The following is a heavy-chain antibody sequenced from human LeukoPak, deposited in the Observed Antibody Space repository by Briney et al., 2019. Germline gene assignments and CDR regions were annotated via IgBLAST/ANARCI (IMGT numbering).Heavy chain of an antibody. CDR3: AKYYYDSTGNSFFDY. V-gene: IGHV4-30-2*01. CDR1: GFSISSGAYS. Sequence: SSETLSLTCSVSGFSISSGAYSWGWIRQAPGKGLEWIGHIWHGGTTYYNPSLKSRVTISLDRSKIQFSLKVTSVTAADTAVYYCAKYYYDSTGNSFFDYWGQGTLVTVSS. J-gene: IGHJ4*02. D-gene: IGHD3-22*01. CDR2: IWHGGTT.